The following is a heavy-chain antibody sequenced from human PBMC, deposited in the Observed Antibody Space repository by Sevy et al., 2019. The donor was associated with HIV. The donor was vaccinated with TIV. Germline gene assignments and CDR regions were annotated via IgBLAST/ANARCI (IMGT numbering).Heavy chain of an antibody. CDR1: GYTFTRYW. J-gene: IGHJ4*02. D-gene: IGHD3-22*01. Sequence: GEYLKISCKASGYTFTRYWIGWVRQMPGKGLEWMGIIYPGDSTTRYSPSFQGQVTISADKSISTAYLQWSSLKASDTAMFYCARLSARSGYYTPTYYFDSWGQGTLVTVSS. V-gene: IGHV5-51*01. CDR3: ARLSARSGYYTPTYYFDS. CDR2: IYPGDSTT.